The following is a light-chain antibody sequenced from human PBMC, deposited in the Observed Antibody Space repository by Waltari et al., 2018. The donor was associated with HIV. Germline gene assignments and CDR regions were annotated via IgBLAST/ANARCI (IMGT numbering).Light chain of an antibody. Sequence: DIQMTQSPPSLSASVGDRVILTCRASRNIHKFLNWFQQKPGKAPELLILAASTSHSGVSSRFSGSGSGTDFTLTINSLQREDFATYYCLQTYNTPLTFGPGTKLDF. CDR3: LQTYNTPLT. CDR2: AAS. CDR1: RNIHKF. J-gene: IGKJ3*01. V-gene: IGKV1-39*01.